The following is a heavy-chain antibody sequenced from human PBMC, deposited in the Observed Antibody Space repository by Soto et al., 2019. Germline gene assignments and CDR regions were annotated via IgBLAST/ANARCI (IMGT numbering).Heavy chain of an antibody. Sequence: EVQLVESGGGLVQPGGSLRLSCAASEFTFDKYYMTWVRQAPGKGPEWVANIKPDGSEQYYVDSVKGRFTISRDNANNSLYLQMNSTRPEDTAVYFCARGNWNYHYGFDVWGQGTTVTVSS. D-gene: IGHD1-20*01. J-gene: IGHJ6*02. CDR2: IKPDGSEQ. V-gene: IGHV3-7*01. CDR1: EFTFDKYY. CDR3: ARGNWNYHYGFDV.